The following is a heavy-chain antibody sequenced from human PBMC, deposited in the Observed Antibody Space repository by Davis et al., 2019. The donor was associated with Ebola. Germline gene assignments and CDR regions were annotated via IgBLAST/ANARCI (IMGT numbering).Heavy chain of an antibody. D-gene: IGHD4-17*01. CDR3: AREYGDYVDY. Sequence: GESLKISCAASGFTFSGSAMHWVRQASGKGLEWVGRIRSKANSYATAYAASVKGRFTISRDDSKNTAYLQMNSLRAEDTAVYYCAREYGDYVDYWGQGTLVTVSS. J-gene: IGHJ4*02. CDR2: IRSKANSYAT. CDR1: GFTFSGSA. V-gene: IGHV3-73*01.